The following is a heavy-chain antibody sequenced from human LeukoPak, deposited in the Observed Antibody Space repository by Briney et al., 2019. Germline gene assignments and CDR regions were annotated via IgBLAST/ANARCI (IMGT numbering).Heavy chain of an antibody. CDR2: INPNSGGT. CDR3: ARAGYSSGWDPPPYYYYYGMDV. CDR1: GYTFTGYY. J-gene: IGHJ6*02. V-gene: IGHV1-2*04. D-gene: IGHD6-19*01. Sequence: ASVKVSCKASGYTFTGYYMHWVRQAPGQGLEWMGWINPNSGGTNYAQKFQGWVTMTRDTSISTAYMELSRLRSDDTAVYYCARAGYSSGWDPPPYYYYYGMDVWGQGTTVTVSS.